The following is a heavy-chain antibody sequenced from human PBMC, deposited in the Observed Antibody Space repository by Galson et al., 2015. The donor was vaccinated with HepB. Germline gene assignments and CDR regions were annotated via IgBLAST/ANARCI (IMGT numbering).Heavy chain of an antibody. V-gene: IGHV3-9*01. CDR3: AKDNGGGYHTAAEYFQH. D-gene: IGHD3-22*01. CDR2: ISWNSGSI. J-gene: IGHJ1*01. CDR1: GFTFDDYA. Sequence: SLRLSCAASGFTFDDYAMHWVRQAPGKGLEWVSGISWNSGSIGYADSVKGRFTISRDNAKNSLYLQMNSLRAEDTALYYCAKDNGGGYHTAAEYFQHWGQGTLVTVSS.